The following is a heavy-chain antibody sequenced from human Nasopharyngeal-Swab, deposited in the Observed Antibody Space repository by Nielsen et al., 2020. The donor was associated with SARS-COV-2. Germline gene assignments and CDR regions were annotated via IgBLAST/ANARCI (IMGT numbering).Heavy chain of an antibody. J-gene: IGHJ6*03. Sequence: ASVKVSCKASGYTFTSYGISWMRQAPGQGLEWMGWISAYNGNTNYAQKFQGRVTITADESTSTAYMELSSLRSEDTAVYYCARDSSPDYYYYYMDVWGKGTTVTVSS. CDR3: ARDSSPDYYYYYMDV. D-gene: IGHD6-19*01. CDR1: GYTFTSYG. V-gene: IGHV1-18*01. CDR2: ISAYNGNT.